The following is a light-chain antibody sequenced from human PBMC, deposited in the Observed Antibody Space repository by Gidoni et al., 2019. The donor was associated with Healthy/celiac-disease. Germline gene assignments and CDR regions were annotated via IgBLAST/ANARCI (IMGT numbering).Light chain of an antibody. J-gene: IGKJ4*01. V-gene: IGKV3-11*01. CDR1: QSVSSY. CDR2: DAS. CDR3: QQRSNWPPGLT. Sequence: IVLTQSPSTLSLSPGERATLSCRASQSVSSYLAWYQQKPGQAPRLLIYDASTRATGIPARFSGSGSGTDFTLTISSLEPEDFAVYYCQQRSNWPPGLTFGGGTKVEIK.